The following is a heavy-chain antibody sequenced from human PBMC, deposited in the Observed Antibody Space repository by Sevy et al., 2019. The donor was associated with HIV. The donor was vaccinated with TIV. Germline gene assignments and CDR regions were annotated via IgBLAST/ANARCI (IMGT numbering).Heavy chain of an antibody. CDR1: GFSFRTYT. CDR3: ARPYGSGSWEAFDI. Sequence: GGSLRLSCAASGFSFRTYTMNWVRQAPGKGLEWVSSISYSSNYIYYADSVKGRFTISKDNAKNSLYLQMNNLRAEDTAVYYCARPYGSGSWEAFDIWGQGTMVTVSS. D-gene: IGHD3-10*01. CDR2: ISYSSNYI. V-gene: IGHV3-21*01. J-gene: IGHJ3*02.